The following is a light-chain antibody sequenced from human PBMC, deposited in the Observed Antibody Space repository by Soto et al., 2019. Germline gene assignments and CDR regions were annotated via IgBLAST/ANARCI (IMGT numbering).Light chain of an antibody. CDR3: LQDFNYFS. J-gene: IGKJ5*01. CDR2: AAS. V-gene: IGKV1-6*01. CDR1: QAIRND. Sequence: QVTQSPSSLSASIGDRVTITCRARQAIRNDLGWYQQKPGKAPKLLIYAASTLQSGVPSRFSGSGFGTDFTLTISSLQPEDFATYYCLQDFNYFSFGQGTRLEIK.